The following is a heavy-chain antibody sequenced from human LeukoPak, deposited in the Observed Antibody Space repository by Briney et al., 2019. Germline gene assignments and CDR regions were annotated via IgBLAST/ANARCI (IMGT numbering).Heavy chain of an antibody. CDR3: ARVKGGIAAAGNYFDY. D-gene: IGHD6-13*01. V-gene: IGHV3-30*03. CDR1: GFTFSNYG. Sequence: PGKSLRLSCAASGFTFSNYGMHWVRQGPGKGLEWVALVSYDGGSKYYADSVKGRITISRDNSKNTLHLQMNSLRTEDTAVYYCARVKGGIAAAGNYFDYWGQGTLVTVSS. CDR2: VSYDGGSK. J-gene: IGHJ4*02.